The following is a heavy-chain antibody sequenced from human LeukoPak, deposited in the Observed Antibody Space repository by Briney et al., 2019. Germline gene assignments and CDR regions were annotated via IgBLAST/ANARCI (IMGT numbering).Heavy chain of an antibody. CDR1: GGPISSYY. V-gene: IGHV4-4*07. CDR3: ASGGYCGSTSCYPNWFDP. J-gene: IGHJ5*02. Sequence: SETLSLTCTVSGGPISSYYWSWIRQPAGKGLQYIGRIHSSGNTNYNPSLRSRVTISLDTSKNQFSLKLSSVTAADTAVYYCASGGYCGSTSCYPNWFDPWGQGTLVTVSS. D-gene: IGHD2-2*01. CDR2: IHSSGNT.